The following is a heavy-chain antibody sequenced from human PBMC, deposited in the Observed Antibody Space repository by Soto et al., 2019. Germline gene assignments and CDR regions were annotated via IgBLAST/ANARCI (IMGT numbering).Heavy chain of an antibody. V-gene: IGHV1-69*13. CDR2: IIPIFGTA. CDR1: GGTFSSYA. J-gene: IGHJ4*02. Sequence: SVKVSCKASGGTFSSYAISWVRQAPGQGLEWMGGIIPIFGTANYAQKFQGRVTITADESASTAYMELSSLRSEDTAVYYCARGPQVAVAGTGFDYWGQGTLVTVSS. CDR3: ARGPQVAVAGTGFDY. D-gene: IGHD6-19*01.